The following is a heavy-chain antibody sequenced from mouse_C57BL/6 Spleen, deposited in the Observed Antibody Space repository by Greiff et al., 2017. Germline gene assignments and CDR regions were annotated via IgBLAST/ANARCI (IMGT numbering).Heavy chain of an antibody. CDR1: GYTFTSYW. CDR2: IHPSDSDT. D-gene: IGHD1-1*01. CDR3: AIYHYGSSYGWFAY. V-gene: IGHV1-74*01. J-gene: IGHJ3*01. Sequence: QVQLQQPGAELVKPGASVKVSCKASGYTFTSYWMHWVKQRPGQGLEWIGRIHPSDSDTNYNQKFKGKATLTVDKSSSTAYMQLSSLTSEDSAVYSCAIYHYGSSYGWFAYWGQGTLVTVSA.